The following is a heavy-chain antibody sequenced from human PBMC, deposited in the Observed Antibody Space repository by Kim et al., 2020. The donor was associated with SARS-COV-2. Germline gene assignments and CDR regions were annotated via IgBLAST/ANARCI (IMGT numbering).Heavy chain of an antibody. V-gene: IGHV1-8*01. J-gene: IGHJ5*02. CDR2: MNPNSGNT. CDR1: GYTFTSYD. D-gene: IGHD3-3*01. CDR3: ARAYYDFWSGYYIWEKYNWFDP. Sequence: ASVKVSCKASGYTFTSYDINWVRQATGQGLEWMGWMNPNSGNTGYSQKFQGRVTMTRNTSISTAYMELSSLRSEDTAVYYCARAYYDFWSGYYIWEKYNWFDPWGQGTLVTVSS.